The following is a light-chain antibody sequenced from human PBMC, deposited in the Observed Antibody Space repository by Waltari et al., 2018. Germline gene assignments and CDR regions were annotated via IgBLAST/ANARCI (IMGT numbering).Light chain of an antibody. CDR1: QGISNY. Sequence: VIWMTQSPSLLSASTGDRVIISCRMSQGISNYLAWYQQKPGEAPELLIYGASPLQSGVPSRFRGSGSGTDFTLTISRLQSEDFATYYCQQYYTFPPTFGQGTKVEIK. CDR3: QQYYTFPPT. V-gene: IGKV1D-8*04. J-gene: IGKJ1*01. CDR2: GAS.